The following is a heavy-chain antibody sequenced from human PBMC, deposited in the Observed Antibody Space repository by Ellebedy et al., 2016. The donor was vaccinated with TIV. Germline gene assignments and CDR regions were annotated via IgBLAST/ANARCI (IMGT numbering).Heavy chain of an antibody. CDR2: IYYSGST. Sequence: SETLSLXCAVSGGSISSGGYSWSWIRQPPGKGLEWIGYIYYSGSTNYNPSLKSRVTISVDTSKNQFSLKLSSVTAADTAVYYCARALYYYDNPFDYWGQGTLVTVSS. D-gene: IGHD3-22*01. J-gene: IGHJ4*02. CDR3: ARALYYYDNPFDY. V-gene: IGHV4-61*08. CDR1: GGSISSGGYS.